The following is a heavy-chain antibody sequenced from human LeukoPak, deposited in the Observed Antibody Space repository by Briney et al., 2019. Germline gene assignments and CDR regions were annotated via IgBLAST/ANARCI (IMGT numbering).Heavy chain of an antibody. Sequence: SETLSLTCTVSGYSISSGYYWGWLRQPPGKGLEWIASIYHSGSTYYNPSLKSRVTISVDTSKNQFSLKLTSVTAADTAVYYCARDGRIRFPVTNWFDPWGQGTLVTVSS. CDR1: GYSISSGYY. J-gene: IGHJ5*02. CDR2: IYHSGST. V-gene: IGHV4-38-2*02. D-gene: IGHD3-3*01. CDR3: ARDGRIRFPVTNWFDP.